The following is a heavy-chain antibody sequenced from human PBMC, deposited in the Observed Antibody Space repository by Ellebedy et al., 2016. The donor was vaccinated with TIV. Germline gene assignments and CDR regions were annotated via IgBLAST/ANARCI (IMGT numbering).Heavy chain of an antibody. CDR1: GFTFSNYW. Sequence: ETLSLTCGTSGFTFSNYWMTWVRQAPGKGLEWVANIKQDGSEKYYVDSVKGRFTVSRDNSKNTLYLQINSLRAEDAAVYYCARDRAMVVAAVYWYFDLWGRGTLVTVSS. V-gene: IGHV3-7*01. CDR2: IKQDGSEK. D-gene: IGHD2-15*01. J-gene: IGHJ2*01. CDR3: ARDRAMVVAAVYWYFDL.